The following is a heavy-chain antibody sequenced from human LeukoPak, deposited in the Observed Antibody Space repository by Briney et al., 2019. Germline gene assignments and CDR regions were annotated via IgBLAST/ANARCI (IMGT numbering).Heavy chain of an antibody. CDR2: INHSGST. V-gene: IGHV4-34*01. CDR3: AREPAAIRNFDY. Sequence: SETLSLTCAVYGGSFSGYYWSWIRQPPGKGLEWIGEINHSGSTNYNPSLKSRVTISVDTSKNQFSLKLSSETAADTAVYYCAREPAAIRNFDYWGQGTLVTVSS. J-gene: IGHJ4*02. CDR1: GGSFSGYY. D-gene: IGHD2-2*02.